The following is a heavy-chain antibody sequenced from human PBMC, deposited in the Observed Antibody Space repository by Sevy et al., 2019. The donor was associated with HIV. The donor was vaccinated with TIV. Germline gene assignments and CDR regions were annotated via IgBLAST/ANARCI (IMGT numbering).Heavy chain of an antibody. CDR3: AINDYGDYSPFDY. Sequence: GGSLRLSCAASGFTFSSYAMSWVRQAPGKGLEWVSAISGSGGSTYYADSVEGRFTISRDNTKNTLYLQMNSLRAEDTAVYYCAINDYGDYSPFDYWGQGTLVTVSS. J-gene: IGHJ4*02. D-gene: IGHD4-17*01. CDR2: ISGSGGST. CDR1: GFTFSSYA. V-gene: IGHV3-23*01.